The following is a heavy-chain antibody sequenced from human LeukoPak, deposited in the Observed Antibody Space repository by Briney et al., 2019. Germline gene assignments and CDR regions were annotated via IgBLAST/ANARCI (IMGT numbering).Heavy chain of an antibody. CDR3: ARDFSSSFVYYYYGMDV. CDR1: GYTFTGYY. D-gene: IGHD6-6*01. J-gene: IGHJ6*02. CDR2: INPNSGGT. V-gene: IGHV1-2*02. Sequence: VSVKVSCKASGYTFTGYYMHWVRQAPGQGLEWMGWINPNSGGTNYAQKFQGRVTMTRDTSISTAYMELRSLRSDDTAVYYCARDFSSSFVYYYYGMDVWGQGTTVTVSS.